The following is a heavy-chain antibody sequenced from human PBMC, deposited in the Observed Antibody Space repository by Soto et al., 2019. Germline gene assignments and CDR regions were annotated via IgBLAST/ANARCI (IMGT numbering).Heavy chain of an antibody. CDR1: GFTFSNYA. Sequence: EVQLLESGGDLAQPGGSLRLSCAASGFTFSNYAMSWVRRAPGKGLEWVSTIGSSGSMTYYADSVKGRFTISRDNSNNALYLQMDSLRAGDTAVYYCAKGTLLKPPGTRAFDIWGQGTMVIVSS. J-gene: IGHJ3*02. CDR2: IGSSGSMT. V-gene: IGHV3-23*01. CDR3: AKGTLLKPPGTRAFDI.